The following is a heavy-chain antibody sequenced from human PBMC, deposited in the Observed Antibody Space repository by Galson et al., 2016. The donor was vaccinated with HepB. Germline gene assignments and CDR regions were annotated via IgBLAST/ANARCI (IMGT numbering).Heavy chain of an antibody. CDR2: ISFDGNNK. J-gene: IGHJ3*02. Sequence: SLRLSCAASGFTFSSYVMHWVRQAPGKGPEWVAVISFDGNNKYYADSVNGRFTISRANSKNNVYLQMNSLRAEDTAVYYCARDTEEGPVVTAIRGAFDIWGQGTRVTVSS. D-gene: IGHD2-21*02. CDR3: ARDTEEGPVVTAIRGAFDI. V-gene: IGHV3-30-3*01. CDR1: GFTFSSYV.